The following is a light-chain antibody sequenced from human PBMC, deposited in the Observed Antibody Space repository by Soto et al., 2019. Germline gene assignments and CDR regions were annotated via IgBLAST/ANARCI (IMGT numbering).Light chain of an antibody. Sequence: DIHMAQSPPSLSASVGDRVTITCRASHNIVTYLNWYQQKAGKAPSLLIYEASHLQSGVPFRFFGSGSGNDFTLTIDNLQHEDSATYYCQQSHSTPPTFGPGPKLEIK. V-gene: IGKV1-39*01. CDR2: EAS. J-gene: IGKJ2*01. CDR3: QQSHSTPPT. CDR1: HNIVTY.